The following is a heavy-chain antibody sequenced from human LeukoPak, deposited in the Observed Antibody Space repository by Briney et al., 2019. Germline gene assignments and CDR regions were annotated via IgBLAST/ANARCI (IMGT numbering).Heavy chain of an antibody. CDR2: INSDGSST. Sequence: GESVTLSCAASGFTFSSCWMHWVRQAPGKGLVWVSRINSDGSSTNYADSVKGRFTISRDNAKNTLYLQMNSLRAEDTAMYYCARAVYYSNYMGYWGQGTLVTVSS. D-gene: IGHD4-11*01. J-gene: IGHJ4*01. CDR1: GFTFSSCW. CDR3: ARAVYYSNYMGY. V-gene: IGHV3-74*01.